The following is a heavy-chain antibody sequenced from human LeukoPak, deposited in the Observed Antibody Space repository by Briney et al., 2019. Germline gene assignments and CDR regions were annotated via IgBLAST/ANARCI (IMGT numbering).Heavy chain of an antibody. CDR2: ISGSGSST. V-gene: IGHV3-23*01. Sequence: GGSLRLSCAASRFTFSIYDMSWVRQAPGKGLEWVSAISGSGSSTYYADSVKGHFTISRDNSKNTLFLQMNSLRVEDTAIYYCAKGGYNYNYLFDYWGQGALVTVSS. CDR3: AKGGYNYNYLFDY. D-gene: IGHD5-18*01. CDR1: RFTFSIYD. J-gene: IGHJ4*02.